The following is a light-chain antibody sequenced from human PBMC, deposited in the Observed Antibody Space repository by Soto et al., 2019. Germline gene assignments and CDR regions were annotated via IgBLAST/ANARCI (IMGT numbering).Light chain of an antibody. CDR1: QSISSW. V-gene: IGKV1-5*01. CDR3: QQYNYYPYT. CDR2: DAS. Sequence: DIQMTQSPSTLSASVGDRVTITCRAGQSISSWLAWYQQKPGKAPKLLIYDASSLESGVPSRFSGSGSGTEFTLTISSLQPDDFAAYYCQQYNYYPYTFGQGTKLEIK. J-gene: IGKJ2*01.